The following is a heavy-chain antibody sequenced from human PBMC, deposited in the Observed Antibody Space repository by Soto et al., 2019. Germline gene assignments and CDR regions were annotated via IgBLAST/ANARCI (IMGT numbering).Heavy chain of an antibody. Sequence: PGGSLRLSCAASGFTFSIYTMNWVRQAPGKGLVWVSRISSDGSTTSYADSVKGRFTISRDNAKNTLYLQMDSLRAEDTAVYFCASAKIGDYFQVYWGQGTLVTVSS. CDR2: ISSDGSTT. J-gene: IGHJ4*02. V-gene: IGHV3-74*01. CDR3: ASAKIGDYFQVY. CDR1: GFTFSIYT. D-gene: IGHD4-17*01.